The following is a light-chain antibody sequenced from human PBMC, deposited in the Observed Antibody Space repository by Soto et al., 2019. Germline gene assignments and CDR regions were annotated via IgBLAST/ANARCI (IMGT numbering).Light chain of an antibody. CDR1: RGDIGDSNF. V-gene: IGLV2-14*01. J-gene: IGLJ1*01. CDR3: ASFRSGTILV. Sequence: QSVLTQPASVSGSPGQSVTISCTGPRGDIGDSNFISWYQHSPGKAPRLLIYQVNNRPSGVSGRFSGSKAGNTASLTISGLLDDDEADYFCASFRSGTILVFXSGTKVTVL. CDR2: QVN.